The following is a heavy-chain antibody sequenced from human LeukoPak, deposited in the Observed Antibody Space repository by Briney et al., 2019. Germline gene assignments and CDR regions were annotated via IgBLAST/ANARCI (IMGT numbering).Heavy chain of an antibody. D-gene: IGHD6-6*01. CDR2: ISSSSYI. V-gene: IGHV3-21*01. CDR1: GFTFSSYS. Sequence: GGSLRLSCAASGFTFSSYSMNWVRQAPGKGLEWVSSISSSSYIYYADSVKGRFTISRDNAKNSLYLQMNSLRAEDTAVYYCARSSSSSVLDYWGQGTLVTVSS. J-gene: IGHJ4*02. CDR3: ARSSSSSVLDY.